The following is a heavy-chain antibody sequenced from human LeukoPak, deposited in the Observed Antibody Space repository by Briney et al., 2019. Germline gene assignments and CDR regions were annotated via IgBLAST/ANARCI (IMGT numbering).Heavy chain of an antibody. CDR3: ARDWWLQPRSYLDY. CDR1: GFTFSSYW. Sequence: GGSLRLSCAASGFTFSSYWMNWARQAPGKGLEWVAVISKDGSNKNYADSVKGRFTISRDNSKNTLYLQMNSLRAEDTAVYYCARDWWLQPRSYLDYWGQGTLVTVSS. D-gene: IGHD5-24*01. CDR2: ISKDGSNK. J-gene: IGHJ4*02. V-gene: IGHV3-30*03.